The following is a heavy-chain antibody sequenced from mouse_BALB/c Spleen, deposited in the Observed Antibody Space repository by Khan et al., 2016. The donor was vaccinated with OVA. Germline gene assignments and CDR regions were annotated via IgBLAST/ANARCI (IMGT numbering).Heavy chain of an antibody. D-gene: IGHD1-1*01. V-gene: IGHV3-2*02. CDR2: ISYSGNT. CDR3: ARVYGGDFDY. CDR1: GYSITTDYA. J-gene: IGHJ2*01. Sequence: VQLKESGPGLVKPSQSLSLTCTVTGYSITTDYAWNWIRQFPGNKLEWMGFISYSGNTKYNPSLKSRISITRDTSKNQFFLLLNSVTTEDTARYYGARVYGGDFDYWGQGTTLTVSS.